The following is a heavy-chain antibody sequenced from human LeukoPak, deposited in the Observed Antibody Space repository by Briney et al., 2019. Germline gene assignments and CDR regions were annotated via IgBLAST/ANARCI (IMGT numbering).Heavy chain of an antibody. CDR1: GDSISRHY. J-gene: IGHJ5*02. CDR3: ARHLDSSGYSSRFSGFDP. V-gene: IGHV4-59*11. D-gene: IGHD3-22*01. CDR2: IYYSGST. Sequence: PSETLSLTCTASGDSISRHYWSWIRQPPGKGLEWIGYIYYSGSTSYNPSLKSRVTISVDTSKNQFSLKLSSVTAADTAVYYCARHLDSSGYSSRFSGFDPWGQGTLVTVSS.